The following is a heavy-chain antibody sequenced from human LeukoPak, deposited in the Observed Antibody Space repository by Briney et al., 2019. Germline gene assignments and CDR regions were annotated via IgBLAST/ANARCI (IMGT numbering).Heavy chain of an antibody. D-gene: IGHD2-21*01. V-gene: IGHV1-69*04. CDR2: ITPILGIA. J-gene: IGHJ4*02. CDR3: ARDIPGHANFDY. CDR1: GGTFSSYA. Sequence: SVKVSCKASGGTFSSYAISWVRQAPGQGLEWMGRITPILGIANYAQKFQGRVTITADKSTSTAYMELSSLRSEDTAVYYCARDIPGHANFDYWGQGTLVTVSS.